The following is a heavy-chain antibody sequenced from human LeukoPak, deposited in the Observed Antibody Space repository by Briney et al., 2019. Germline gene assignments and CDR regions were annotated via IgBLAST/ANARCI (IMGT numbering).Heavy chain of an antibody. CDR2: ISSSGYTI. Sequence: GGSLRLSCAASGFSFRSYEMNWVRQAPGKGLEWVSYISSSGYTIYYADSVKGRFTISRDNAKNSLYLQMNSLRAEDTALYYCARGQTYYYDGSDAFDIWGQGTKVTVSS. J-gene: IGHJ3*02. CDR1: GFSFRSYE. V-gene: IGHV3-48*03. CDR3: ARGQTYYYDGSDAFDI. D-gene: IGHD3-22*01.